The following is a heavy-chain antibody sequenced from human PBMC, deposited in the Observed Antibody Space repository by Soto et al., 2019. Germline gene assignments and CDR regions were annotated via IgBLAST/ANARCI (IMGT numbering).Heavy chain of an antibody. Sequence: PLETLSLTCAVYGGSFSGHSWTWIRQSPGKGLEWIGDINHSGRVNYSPSLKSRVTISLDTSKNQFSLTLSAVTAADTAMYYCSTRAYDTNGYYRFDPWGQGTLVTVPS. V-gene: IGHV4-34*01. CDR3: STRAYDTNGYYRFDP. J-gene: IGHJ5*01. D-gene: IGHD3-22*01. CDR1: GGSFSGHS. CDR2: INHSGRV.